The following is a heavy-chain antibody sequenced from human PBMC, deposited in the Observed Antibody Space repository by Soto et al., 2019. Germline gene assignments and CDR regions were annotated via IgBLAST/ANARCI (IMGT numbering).Heavy chain of an antibody. CDR2: IYYIGST. CDR3: ARWVGGAFDI. CDR1: GGSVSSGSHY. D-gene: IGHD1-26*01. V-gene: IGHV4-61*01. Sequence: QVQLQESGPGLVKPSETLSLTCTVSGGSVSSGSHYWTWIRQPPGKGLEWIGYIYYIGSTNYNPSLKRRVTISVHTSKNQFSLKLNSVTAADTAVYYCARWVGGAFDIWGQGTMVIVSS. J-gene: IGHJ3*02.